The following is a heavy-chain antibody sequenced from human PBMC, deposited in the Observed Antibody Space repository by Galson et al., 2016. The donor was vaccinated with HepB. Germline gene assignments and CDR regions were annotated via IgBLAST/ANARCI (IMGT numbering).Heavy chain of an antibody. CDR2: ISYDGSNK. CDR1: GYTVGSDF. D-gene: IGHD3-16*01. Sequence: SLRLSCAASGYTVGSDFMTWVRQAPGKGLEWVAVISYDGSNKYYADSVKGRFTISRDDSKNTLYLQMDGLRPEDTAVYYCARVGFGRSYGQGFDYWGQGTLVTVSS. CDR3: ARVGFGRSYGQGFDY. J-gene: IGHJ4*02. V-gene: IGHV3-30*03.